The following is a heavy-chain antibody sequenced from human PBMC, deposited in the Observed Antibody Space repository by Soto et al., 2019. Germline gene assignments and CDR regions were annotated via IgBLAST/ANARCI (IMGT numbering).Heavy chain of an antibody. V-gene: IGHV6-1*01. Sequence: SQTLSLTCVGSGDTVSSNSVAWNWVRQSPSRGLEWLGRTYYRSRWYSDYAVSVRSRIDINADTSKNQVSLQLNSVTPEDTAVYYCARSEEDSDYYYGMDVWGQGTTVTVSS. CDR1: GDTVSSNSVA. CDR2: TYYRSRWYS. CDR3: ARSEEDSDYYYGMDV. J-gene: IGHJ6*02. D-gene: IGHD2-15*01.